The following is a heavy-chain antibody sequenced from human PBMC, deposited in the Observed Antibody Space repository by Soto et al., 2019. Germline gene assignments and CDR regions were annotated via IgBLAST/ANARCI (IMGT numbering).Heavy chain of an antibody. CDR1: GFTFRSYS. CDR3: ARDKRALVIAHWYFDL. D-gene: IGHD2-21*01. J-gene: IGHJ2*01. CDR2: ISSSSSTI. V-gene: IGHV3-48*04. Sequence: GGSLRLSCAASGFTFRSYSMNWVRQAPGKGLEWVSYISSSSSTIYYADSVKGRFTISRDNSKNSLYLQMNSLRAEDTAVYYCARDKRALVIAHWYFDLWCRGTLVTVSS.